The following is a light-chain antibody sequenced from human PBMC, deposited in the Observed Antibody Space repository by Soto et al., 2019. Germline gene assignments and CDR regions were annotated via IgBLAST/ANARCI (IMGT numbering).Light chain of an antibody. CDR3: QQYDNSPIT. Sequence: EIVLTQSPGTLSLSPGERATLSCRASQSVSSSYLAWYQQKPGQAPRLLIYGASSRATGIPDRFSGTGSETDFTLTTSRLEPEDFALYYCQQYDNSPITFGQGTRLET. J-gene: IGKJ5*01. V-gene: IGKV3-20*01. CDR2: GAS. CDR1: QSVSSSY.